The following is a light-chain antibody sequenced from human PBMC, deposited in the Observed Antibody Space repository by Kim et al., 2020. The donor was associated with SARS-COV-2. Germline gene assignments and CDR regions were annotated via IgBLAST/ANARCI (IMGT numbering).Light chain of an antibody. J-gene: IGLJ2*01. CDR1: SSGSMS. Sequence: PGKTARSTCGGDSSGSMSVDWYQEKPSQAPVLVISYESDRPSGVPERFSGSNSGNRATLTISRVAAGDEADYYCQVWDSSSDHRVVFGGGTQLTVL. CDR3: QVWDSSSDHRVV. V-gene: IGLV3-21*04. CDR2: YES.